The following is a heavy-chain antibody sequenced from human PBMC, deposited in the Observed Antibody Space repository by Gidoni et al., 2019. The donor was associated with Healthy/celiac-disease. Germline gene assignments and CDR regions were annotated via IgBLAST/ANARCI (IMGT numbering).Heavy chain of an antibody. V-gene: IGHV3-33*01. Sequence: QVQLVESGGGVVKPGGSLRLPCARPGFAFSSYGMHWVRQAPGKGLEWVAVIWYDGSNKYYADSVKGRFAISRDNSKNTLYLQMNSLRAEDTAVYYCTRLKRYGMDVWGQGTTVTVSS. CDR1: GFAFSSYG. CDR2: IWYDGSNK. J-gene: IGHJ6*02. CDR3: TRLKRYGMDV.